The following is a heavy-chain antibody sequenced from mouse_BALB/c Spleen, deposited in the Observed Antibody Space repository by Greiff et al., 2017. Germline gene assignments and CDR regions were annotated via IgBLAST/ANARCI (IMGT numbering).Heavy chain of an antibody. D-gene: IGHD2-4*01. Sequence: EVQRVESGPSLVKPSQTLSLTCSVTGDSITSGYWNWIRKFPGNKLEYMGYISYSGSTYYNPSLKSRISISRDTSKNQYYLQLNSVTTEDTATYYCVRYDYDYGRYFDVWGAGTTVTVSS. J-gene: IGHJ1*01. CDR1: GDSITSGY. V-gene: IGHV3-8*02. CDR3: VRYDYDYGRYFDV. CDR2: ISYSGST.